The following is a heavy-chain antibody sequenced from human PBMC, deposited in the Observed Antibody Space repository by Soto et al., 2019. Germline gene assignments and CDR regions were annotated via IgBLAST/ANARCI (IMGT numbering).Heavy chain of an antibody. D-gene: IGHD2-15*01. Sequence: QVQLVQSGAEVKKPGSSVKVSCKASGGSFTSFIVTWVRQAPGQGLEWMGRIIPDLGVEYYEKKFQGRVTISARKSTSTDYMELSSQSSEGTAVYFCAKSPNPGSATPTYYDMDVRSLGTTITVSS. CDR2: IIPDLGVE. CDR1: GGSFTSFI. J-gene: IGHJ6*02. CDR3: AKSPNPGSATPTYYDMDV. V-gene: IGHV1-69*02.